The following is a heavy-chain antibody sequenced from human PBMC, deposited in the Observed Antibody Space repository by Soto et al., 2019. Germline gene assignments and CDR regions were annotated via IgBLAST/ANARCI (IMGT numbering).Heavy chain of an antibody. CDR2: ISGSGTTT. CDR1: GFTFTTYA. Sequence: EVQLLESGGGLVQPGGSLRLSCAASGFTFTTYAINWVRQAPGKGLEWVSGISGSGTTTYYADSVKGRFTVSRDNSKNTLLLHMNSLRVADTAVYYCARGCIAAAETRYYFDYWSQGAVVTVSS. D-gene: IGHD6-13*01. J-gene: IGHJ4*02. V-gene: IGHV3-23*01. CDR3: ARGCIAAAETRYYFDY.